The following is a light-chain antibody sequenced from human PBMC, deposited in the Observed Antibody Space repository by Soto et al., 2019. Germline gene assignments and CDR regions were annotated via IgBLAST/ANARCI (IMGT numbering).Light chain of an antibody. CDR2: GAS. Sequence: EFVLTQSPGTLSLSPGERATLSCRASQSVSSSFLAWYQPKPGQAPRILIYGASTRATGIPDRFSGSGSGTDFTLTISRLEPEDFAVYYCQQYGSSPPLTFGGGTKVEIK. V-gene: IGKV3-20*01. CDR1: QSVSSSF. CDR3: QQYGSSPPLT. J-gene: IGKJ4*01.